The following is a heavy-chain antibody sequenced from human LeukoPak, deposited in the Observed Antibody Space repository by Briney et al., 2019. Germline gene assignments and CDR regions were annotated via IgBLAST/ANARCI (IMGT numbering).Heavy chain of an antibody. CDR3: ARAALDFWSGYYTLGDY. J-gene: IGHJ4*02. CDR2: TYYRSKWYN. Sequence: SQTPSLTCAISGDSVSSNSAAWNWIRQSPSRGLEWLGRTYYRSKWYNDYAVSVKSRITINPDTSKNQFSLQLNSVTPEDTAVYYCARAALDFWSGYYTLGDYWGQGTLVTVSS. CDR1: GDSVSSNSAA. D-gene: IGHD3-3*01. V-gene: IGHV6-1*01.